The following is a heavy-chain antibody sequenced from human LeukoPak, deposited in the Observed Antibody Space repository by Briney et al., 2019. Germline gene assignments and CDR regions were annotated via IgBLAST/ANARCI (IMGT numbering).Heavy chain of an antibody. CDR2: IYYSGST. Sequence: PSETLSLTCTVSGDSIHSFYWSWVRQPPGKGLEWIGYIYYSGSTNYNPSLKSRITISVDTSKNQFSLRLSSVTAADTAMYYCARRKTRGGPIDSWGQGTLVTVSS. CDR3: ARRKTRGGPIDS. V-gene: IGHV4-59*08. CDR1: GDSIHSFY. J-gene: IGHJ5*01. D-gene: IGHD3-16*01.